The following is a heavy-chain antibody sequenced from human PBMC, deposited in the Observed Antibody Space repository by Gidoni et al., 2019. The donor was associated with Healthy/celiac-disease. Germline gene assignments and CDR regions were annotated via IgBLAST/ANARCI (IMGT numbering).Heavy chain of an antibody. V-gene: IGHV1-46*01. CDR2: INPSGGST. Sequence: QVQLVQSGAEVKKPGASVKVSCKASGYTFPSYYMHWVRQAPGQGLEWMGIINPSGGSTSYAQKFQGRVTMTRDTSTSTVYMELSSLRSEDTAVYYCARSILNWSGDRWFDPWGQGTLVTVSS. CDR1: GYTFPSYY. J-gene: IGHJ5*02. CDR3: ARSILNWSGDRWFDP. D-gene: IGHD3-3*01.